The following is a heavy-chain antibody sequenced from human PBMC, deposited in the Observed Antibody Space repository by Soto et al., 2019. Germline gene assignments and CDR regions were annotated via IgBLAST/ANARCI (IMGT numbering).Heavy chain of an antibody. J-gene: IGHJ4*02. D-gene: IGHD2-2*01. CDR1: GFTFSSYA. V-gene: IGHV3-30-3*01. CDR2: ISHDGGNH. Sequence: QVHLVESGGGVVQPGRSLRLSCAASGFTFSSYAMHWVRQAPGKGLEWVALISHDGGNHYYADSVKGRFTISRDNSKNMVYLQINSLRGDDTAVDYCARDRSMVVVVPGYWGQGTLVTASS. CDR3: ARDRSMVVVVPGY.